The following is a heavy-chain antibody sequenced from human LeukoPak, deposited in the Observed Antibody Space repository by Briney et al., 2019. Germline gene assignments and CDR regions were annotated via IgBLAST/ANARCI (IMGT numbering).Heavy chain of an antibody. Sequence: GGSLRLSCAASGFTFSSYSMTWVRQAPGKGLEWVSSISSSSSYIYYADSVKGRFTISRDSAKNSLYLQMNSLRAEDTAVYYCARDGLAVAGIEVDPWGQGTLVTVSS. CDR2: ISSSSSYI. J-gene: IGHJ5*02. CDR3: ARDGLAVAGIEVDP. D-gene: IGHD6-19*01. V-gene: IGHV3-21*01. CDR1: GFTFSSYS.